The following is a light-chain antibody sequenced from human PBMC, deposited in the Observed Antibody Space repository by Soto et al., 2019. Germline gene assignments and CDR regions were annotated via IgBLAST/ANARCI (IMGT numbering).Light chain of an antibody. J-gene: IGLJ2*01. Sequence: QPVLTQSPSASASLGASVKLTCTLSSGHSSYAIAWHQQQPEKGPRYLMKLNSDGSHSKGDGIPDRFSGSSSGAERYLTISRLQSEDEAYYYCQTWGTGIRVVFGGGTKLTVL. CDR3: QTWGTGIRVV. CDR2: LNSDGSH. CDR1: SGHSSYA. V-gene: IGLV4-69*01.